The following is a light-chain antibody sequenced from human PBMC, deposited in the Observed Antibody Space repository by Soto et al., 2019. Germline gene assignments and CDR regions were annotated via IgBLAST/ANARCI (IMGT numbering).Light chain of an antibody. CDR2: LNSDGSH. V-gene: IGLV4-69*01. J-gene: IGLJ2*01. CDR3: QTWGTGVV. Sequence: VLTQSPSASASLGASVQLTCTLSSGHSSYAIAWHQQQPEKGPRYLMKLNSDGSHSKGDGIPDRFSGSSSGAERYLTISSLQSEDEADYYCQTWGTGVVFGGGTQLTVL. CDR1: SGHSSYA.